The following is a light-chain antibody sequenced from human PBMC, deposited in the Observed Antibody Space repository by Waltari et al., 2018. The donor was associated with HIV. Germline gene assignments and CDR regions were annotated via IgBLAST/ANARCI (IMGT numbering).Light chain of an antibody. V-gene: IGLV2-14*03. Sequence: QSALTQPASVSGSLGQSITFSCTGTSSDIGGYDYVSWYQQHPGKAPKIIIFDVTNRRSGVSDSFSGSKSGNTASLTISGLQAEDEADYYCTSFTSSSAWLFGGGTKLTVL. CDR3: TSFTSSSAWL. CDR1: SSDIGGYDY. J-gene: IGLJ3*02. CDR2: DVT.